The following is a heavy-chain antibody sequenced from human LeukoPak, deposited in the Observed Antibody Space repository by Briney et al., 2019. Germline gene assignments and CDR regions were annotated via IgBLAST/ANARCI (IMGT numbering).Heavy chain of an antibody. CDR3: ARRADYGDYFDS. J-gene: IGHJ4*02. CDR2: IWDDGSNK. V-gene: IGHV3-33*01. Sequence: GGSLRLSCEASGFIFSRYGMHGVRQAPGKGLERVAVIWDDGSNKFYGDSVKGRFTVSRDNSKNMLYLQLNSLSAEDTAVYYCARRADYGDYFDSWGQGTLVSVSS. CDR1: GFIFSRYG. D-gene: IGHD4-17*01.